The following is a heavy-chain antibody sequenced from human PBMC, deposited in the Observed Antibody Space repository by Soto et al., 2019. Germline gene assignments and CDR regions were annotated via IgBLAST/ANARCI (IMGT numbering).Heavy chain of an antibody. V-gene: IGHV1-8*02. CDR1: GYTFSNYD. D-gene: IGHD3-10*01. Sequence: QVQLVQSGAELKKPGASVKVSCKASGYTFSNYDMNWVRQATGQGPVWIGWVNPNNGDTGYAQKVPGRVTLTTDISTTTAYMELTSLRSEDTAIYSCAKVSRKGSAIDFDYWGQGTLITVSS. J-gene: IGHJ4*02. CDR2: VNPNNGDT. CDR3: AKVSRKGSAIDFDY.